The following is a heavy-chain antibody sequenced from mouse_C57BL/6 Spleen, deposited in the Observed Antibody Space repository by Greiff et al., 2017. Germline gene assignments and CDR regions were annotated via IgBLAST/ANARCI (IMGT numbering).Heavy chain of an antibody. D-gene: IGHD1-1*01. CDR1: GYSFTGYY. CDR2: IYPYNGVS. V-gene: IGHV1-31*01. Sequence: EVKLMESGPELVKPGASVKISCKASGYSFTGYYMHWVKQSHGNILDWIGYIYPYNGVSSYNQKFKGKATLTVDKSSSTAYMELRSLTSEDSAVYYCARPSTVEGPLYFDVWGTGTTVTVSS. J-gene: IGHJ1*03. CDR3: ARPSTVEGPLYFDV.